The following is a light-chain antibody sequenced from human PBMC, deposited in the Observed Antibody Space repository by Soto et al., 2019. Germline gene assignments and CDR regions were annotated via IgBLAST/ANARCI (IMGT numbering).Light chain of an antibody. CDR3: QQYNNWPPWT. V-gene: IGKV3-15*01. CDR1: PSVSSN. J-gene: IGKJ1*01. CDR2: GAS. Sequence: EIGIPQSPATLSVSPGEITTLACRASPSVSSNLAWYQKNPGQAPRLLSKGASTRATGIPARFSGSGSGTEFTLTISIMQSEDFAVYYCQQYNNWPPWTGGQGTKVDIE.